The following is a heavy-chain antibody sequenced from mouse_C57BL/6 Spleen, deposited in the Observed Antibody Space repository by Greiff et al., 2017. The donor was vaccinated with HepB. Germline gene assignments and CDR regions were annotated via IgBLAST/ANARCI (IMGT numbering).Heavy chain of an antibody. CDR2: IWSGGST. CDR1: GFSLTSYG. Sequence: QVQLKESGPGLVQPSQSLSITCTVSGFSLTSYGVHWVRQSPGKGLEWLGVIWSGGSTDYNAAFMTRLSNTKDNSKSQVFFKMHSLQADDTAIYYCAKKGGYDYDEAPFAYWGQGTLVTVSA. J-gene: IGHJ3*01. D-gene: IGHD2-4*01. V-gene: IGHV2-5*01. CDR3: AKKGGYDYDEAPFAY.